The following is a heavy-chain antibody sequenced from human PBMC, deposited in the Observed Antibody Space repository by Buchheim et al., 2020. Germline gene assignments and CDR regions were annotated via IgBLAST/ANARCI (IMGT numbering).Heavy chain of an antibody. V-gene: IGHV3-30*18. J-gene: IGHJ6*02. CDR2: ISYDGSNK. CDR1: GFTFSSYG. D-gene: IGHD3-22*01. Sequence: QVQLVESGGGVVQPGRSLRLSCAASGFTFSSYGMHWVRQAPGKGLEWVAVISYDGSNKYYADSVKGRFTISRDNSKNTLYLQMSSLRAEDTAVYYCAKEGYYDSSGYYYYYGMDVWGQGTT. CDR3: AKEGYYDSSGYYYYYGMDV.